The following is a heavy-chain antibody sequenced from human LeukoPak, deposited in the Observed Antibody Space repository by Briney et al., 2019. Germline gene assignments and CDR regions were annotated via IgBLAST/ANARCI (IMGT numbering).Heavy chain of an antibody. CDR2: IKPDGSQI. CDR1: GFTFSAYW. CDR3: ARDAIVTDF. D-gene: IGHD1-26*01. V-gene: IGHV3-7*01. Sequence: GGSLRLSCAASGFTFSAYWMSWVRQAPGKGLEWVANIKPDGSQIYYAASVKGRFTISRDNAKGSVYLQMNSLRVDDTAVYYCARDAIVTDFWGQGTLVTVSS. J-gene: IGHJ4*02.